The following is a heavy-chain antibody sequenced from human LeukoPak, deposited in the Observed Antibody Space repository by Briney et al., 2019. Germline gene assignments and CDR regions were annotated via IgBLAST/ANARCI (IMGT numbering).Heavy chain of an antibody. CDR2: IYYSGSP. V-gene: IGHV4-39*01. J-gene: IGHJ4*02. CDR3: ATWRTAKTGFDY. Sequence: TSETLSLTCTVSGGSISNNNYYWAWIRQPPGKGLECIGSIYYSGSPYYNPSLKSRVTISVDTSKNQFSLRLSSVTAADAAVYYCATWRTAKTGFDYWGQGTLVTVSS. CDR1: GGSISNNNYY. D-gene: IGHD1-1*01.